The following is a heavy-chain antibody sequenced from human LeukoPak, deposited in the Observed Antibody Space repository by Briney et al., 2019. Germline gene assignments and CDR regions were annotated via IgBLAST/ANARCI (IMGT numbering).Heavy chain of an antibody. Sequence: GRSLRLSCAASGFTFSSYAMHWVRQAPGKGLEWVAVISYDGSNQYYADSVKGRFTISRDNSKNTLNLQMNSLRDEDTAVYYCAKEVGVGHMDVWGKGTTVTVSS. CDR3: AKEVGVGHMDV. J-gene: IGHJ6*03. D-gene: IGHD2-15*01. CDR2: ISYDGSNQ. CDR1: GFTFSSYA. V-gene: IGHV3-30*04.